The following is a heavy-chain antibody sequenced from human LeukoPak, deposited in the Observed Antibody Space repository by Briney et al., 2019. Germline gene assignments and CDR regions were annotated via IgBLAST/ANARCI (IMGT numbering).Heavy chain of an antibody. V-gene: IGHV1-69*04. J-gene: IGHJ4*02. D-gene: IGHD3-22*01. CDR2: SIPILGIA. CDR1: GGTFSSYT. CDR3: ARDPVNYYDSSGYYVDY. Sequence: GASVKVSFKSSGGTFSSYTISWVRQAPGQGLEWMGRSIPILGIANYSQKFQGRVTITADKSTSTAYMELNSLRSDATAAYYCARDPVNYYDSSGYYVDYWGQGTLVTVSS.